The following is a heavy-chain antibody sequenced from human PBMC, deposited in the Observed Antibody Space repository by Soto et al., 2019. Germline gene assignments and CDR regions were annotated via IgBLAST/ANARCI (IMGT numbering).Heavy chain of an antibody. Sequence: QVQLVQSGAEVKKTGASVKVSCRASGYTLTKHGITWVRQAPGQGLFWMGWISVHNGNTLYAQNVQGRLTLTIDTSSHTANIEMMSLKTDDTAMYYCGRDWQLSPLRQATLVTVSS. J-gene: IGHJ5*02. D-gene: IGHD1-1*01. V-gene: IGHV1-18*01. CDR2: ISVHNGNT. CDR1: GYTLTKHG. CDR3: GRDWQLSP.